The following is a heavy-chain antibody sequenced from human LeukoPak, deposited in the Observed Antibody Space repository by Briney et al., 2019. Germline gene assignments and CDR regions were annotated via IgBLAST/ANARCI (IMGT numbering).Heavy chain of an antibody. CDR2: IYYSGST. D-gene: IGHD5-24*01. V-gene: IGHV4-59*01. CDR1: GGSISSYY. Sequence: SETLSLTCTVSGGSISSYYWSWIRQPPGKGLEWIGYIYYSGSTNYNPSLKSRVTISVDTSKNQFSLKLSSVTAADTAVYYCARAPYRDGHNLGFWGQGTMVTVSS. J-gene: IGHJ3*01. CDR3: ARAPYRDGHNLGF.